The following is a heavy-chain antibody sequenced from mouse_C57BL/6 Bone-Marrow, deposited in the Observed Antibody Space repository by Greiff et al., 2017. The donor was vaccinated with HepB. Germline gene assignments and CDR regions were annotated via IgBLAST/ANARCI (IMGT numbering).Heavy chain of an antibody. D-gene: IGHD2-5*01. CDR2: IHPNSGST. V-gene: IGHV1-64*01. J-gene: IGHJ4*01. Sequence: QVQLKQPGAELVKPGASVKLSCKASGYTFTSYWMHWVNQRPGQGLEWIGMIHPNSGSTNYNEKFKSKATLTVDKSSSTAYMQLSSLTSEDSAVYYCAGEAYYSNYDYYAMDYWDQGTSVTVSS. CDR1: GYTFTSYW. CDR3: AGEAYYSNYDYYAMDY.